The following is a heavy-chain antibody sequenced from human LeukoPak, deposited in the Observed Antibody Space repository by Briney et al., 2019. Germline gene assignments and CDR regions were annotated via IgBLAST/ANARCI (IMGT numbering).Heavy chain of an antibody. CDR1: GFTFSSYG. CDR3: AKDRLAASPDAFDI. D-gene: IGHD6-6*01. CDR2: ISYDGSNK. Sequence: GGSLRLSCAASGFTFSSYGMHWVRQAPGKGLEWVAVISYDGSNKYYADSVKGRFTISRDNSKNTLYLQMNSLRAEDTAVYYCAKDRLAASPDAFDIWGQGTMATVSS. V-gene: IGHV3-30*18. J-gene: IGHJ3*02.